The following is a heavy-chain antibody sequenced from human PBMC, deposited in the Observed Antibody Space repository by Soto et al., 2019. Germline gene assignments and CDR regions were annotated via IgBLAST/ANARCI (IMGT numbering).Heavy chain of an antibody. CDR3: ARSPYSVSYLAYFDY. V-gene: IGHV3-30*03. Sequence: QVQLVESGGGVVQPGRSLRLSCAASGFAFSSYGMHWVRQAPGKGLEWVAVISYDGSNKYYADSVKGRFTISRDNSKNTLYLQMNSLRDEDTAVCYCARSPYSVSYLAYFDYWGQGTLVTVSS. CDR1: GFAFSSYG. J-gene: IGHJ4*02. D-gene: IGHD1-26*01. CDR2: ISYDGSNK.